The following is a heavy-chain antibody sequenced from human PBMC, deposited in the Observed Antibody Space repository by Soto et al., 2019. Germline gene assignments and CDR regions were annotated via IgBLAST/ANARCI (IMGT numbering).Heavy chain of an antibody. J-gene: IGHJ6*02. D-gene: IGHD4-4*01. Sequence: QVQLVESGGGVVQPGRSLRLSCAASGFTFSSYGMHWVRQAPGKGLEWVAVISYDGSNKYYADSVKGRFTISRDNCKNTLYLQMNSLRAEDTAVYYCAKAVGYSYGMDVWGQGTTVTVSS. CDR3: AKAVGYSYGMDV. V-gene: IGHV3-30*18. CDR1: GFTFSSYG. CDR2: ISYDGSNK.